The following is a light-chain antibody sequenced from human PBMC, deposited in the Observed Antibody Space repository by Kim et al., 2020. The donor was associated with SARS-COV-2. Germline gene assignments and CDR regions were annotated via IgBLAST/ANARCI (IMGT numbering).Light chain of an antibody. Sequence: SSELTQDPAVFVALGQTVRITCQGDSLRTFYASRYQQKPGQAPVPVIFGKNNRPSGIPDRFSGSRSGNTDLLTITGAHAEDESDYYCSSRDSSGHHVLFGGGTKVTVL. CDR3: SSRDSSGHHVL. CDR2: GKN. V-gene: IGLV3-19*01. J-gene: IGLJ2*01. CDR1: SLRTFY.